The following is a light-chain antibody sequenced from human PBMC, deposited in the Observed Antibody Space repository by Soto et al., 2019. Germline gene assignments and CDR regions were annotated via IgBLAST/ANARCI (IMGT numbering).Light chain of an antibody. CDR2: EDS. CDR3: SSYTTSNTRQIV. V-gene: IGLV2-14*02. CDR1: SSDVGSYNL. Sequence: QSVLTQPASVSGSPGQSITISCTGTSSDVGSYNLVSWYQQHPGKAPKLIIYEDSKRPSGVSNRFSGSKSGNTASLTISGLQTEDEADYYCSSYTTSNTRQIVFGTGTKVTVL. J-gene: IGLJ1*01.